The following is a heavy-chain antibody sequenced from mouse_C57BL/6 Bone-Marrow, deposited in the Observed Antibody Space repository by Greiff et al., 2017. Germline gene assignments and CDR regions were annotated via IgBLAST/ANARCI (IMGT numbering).Heavy chain of an antibody. J-gene: IGHJ2*01. V-gene: IGHV1-63*01. CDR1: GYTFTNYW. CDR3: TRGFDY. Sequence: QVQLQQSGAELVRPGTSVKMSCKASGYTFTNYWIDWAKQRPGHGLEWIGDINPGGGYTNYNEKFKGKATLTADKSSSTAYMQLSSLTSEDSAIYCCTRGFDYWGQGTTLTVSS. CDR2: INPGGGYT.